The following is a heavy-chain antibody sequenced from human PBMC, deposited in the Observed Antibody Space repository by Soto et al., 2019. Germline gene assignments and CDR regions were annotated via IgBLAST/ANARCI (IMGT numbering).Heavy chain of an antibody. D-gene: IGHD1-1*01. CDR1: GGSVSSSNNYY. J-gene: IGHJ3*02. CDR3: ARVERGTATTVVDAFDI. V-gene: IGHV4-34*01. CDR2: MNHSGGT. Sequence: QVQLQQWGAGLLKPSETLSLTCAVSGGSVSSSNNYYWSWIRQPPGKGLGWIGEMNHSGGTHFNPSLKSRVTISVDTAKNQFVLKMSSVTAADTALYYCARVERGTATTVVDAFDIWGPGTMVTVSS.